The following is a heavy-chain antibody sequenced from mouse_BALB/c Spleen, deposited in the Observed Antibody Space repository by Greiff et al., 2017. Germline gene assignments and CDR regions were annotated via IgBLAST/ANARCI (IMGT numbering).Heavy chain of an antibody. D-gene: IGHD2-2*01. CDR2: IWAGGST. J-gene: IGHJ4*01. V-gene: IGHV2-9*02. Sequence: VKLVESGPGLVAPSQSLSITCTVSGFSLTSYGVHWVRQPPGKGLEWLGVIWAGGSTNYNSALMSRLSISKDNSKSQVFLKMNSLQTDDTAMYYCARAGYGYDGGEAMDYWGQGTSVTVSS. CDR1: GFSLTSYG. CDR3: ARAGYGYDGGEAMDY.